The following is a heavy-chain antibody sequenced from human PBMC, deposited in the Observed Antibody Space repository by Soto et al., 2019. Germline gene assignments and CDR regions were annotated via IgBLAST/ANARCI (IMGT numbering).Heavy chain of an antibody. CDR1: GGSISSYY. CDR2: IYYSGST. V-gene: IGHV4-59*01. D-gene: IGHD2-15*01. J-gene: IGHJ6*02. CDR3: ARAGRRRPAYGMDV. Sequence: PSETLSLTCTVSGGSISSYYLSWIRQPPGKGLEWIGYIYYSGSTNYNPSLKSRVTISVDTSKNQFSLKLSSVTAADTAVYYCARAGRRRPAYGMDVWGQGTTVTVSS.